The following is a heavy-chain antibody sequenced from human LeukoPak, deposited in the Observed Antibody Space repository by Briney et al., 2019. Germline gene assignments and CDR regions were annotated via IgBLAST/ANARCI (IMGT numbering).Heavy chain of an antibody. V-gene: IGHV3-30*03. CDR1: GFTFSSYG. CDR2: ISYDGSNK. Sequence: PGGSLGLSCAASGFTFSSYGMHWVRQAPGKGLEWVAVISYDGSNKYYADSVKGRFTISRNNSKNTLYLQMNSLRAEDTAVYYCADQGELSMFDYWGQGTLVTVSS. D-gene: IGHD3-16*02. CDR3: ADQGELSMFDY. J-gene: IGHJ4*02.